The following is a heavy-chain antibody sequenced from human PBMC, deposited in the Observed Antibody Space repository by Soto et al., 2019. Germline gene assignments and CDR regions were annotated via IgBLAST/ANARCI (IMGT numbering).Heavy chain of an antibody. CDR3: ARFLSNKYYYGSGSSSPAYYFDY. Sequence: ASVKVSCKASGYTFTSYYMHWVRQAPGQGLEWMGLINPSGGSTSYAQKFQGRVTMTRETSTSTVYMELSSLRSEDTAVYYCARFLSNKYYYGSGSSSPAYYFDYWGQGTLVTVSS. J-gene: IGHJ4*02. CDR1: GYTFTSYY. CDR2: INPSGGST. V-gene: IGHV1-46*01. D-gene: IGHD3-10*01.